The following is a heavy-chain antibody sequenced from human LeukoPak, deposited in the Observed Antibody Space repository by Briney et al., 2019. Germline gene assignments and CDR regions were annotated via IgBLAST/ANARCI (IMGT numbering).Heavy chain of an antibody. D-gene: IGHD3-10*01. CDR2: IYYSGST. V-gene: IGHV4-39*07. Sequence: SETLSLTCTVSGGSISSGGYYWSWIRQPPGKGLEWIGSIYYSGSTYYNPSLKSRVTISVDTSKNQFSLKLSSVTAADTAVYYCARDAPTMVRGVTVPPDYWGQGTLVTVSP. J-gene: IGHJ4*02. CDR3: ARDAPTMVRGVTVPPDY. CDR1: GGSISSGGYY.